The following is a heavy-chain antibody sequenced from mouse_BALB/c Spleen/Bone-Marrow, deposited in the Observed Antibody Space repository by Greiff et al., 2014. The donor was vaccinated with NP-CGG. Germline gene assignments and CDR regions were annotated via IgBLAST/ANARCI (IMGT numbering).Heavy chain of an antibody. CDR1: GYSFTDYF. CDR3: GRWAN. V-gene: IGHV1-37*01. Sequence: EVQLQQSGPELVKPGTSVKISCKTSGYSFTDYFMNWVKQSHGKSLEWIGRINPYNGDTFYNQKLKDKATLTVDKSSSTAHMELLNLTSQDSAVYYCGRWANWGQGTTLTVSS. J-gene: IGHJ2*01. CDR2: INPYNGDT.